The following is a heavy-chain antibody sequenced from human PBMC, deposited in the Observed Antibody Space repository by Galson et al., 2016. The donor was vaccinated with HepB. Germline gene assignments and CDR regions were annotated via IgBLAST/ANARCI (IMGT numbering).Heavy chain of an antibody. CDR2: VSASSQNI. CDR3: AREHRSFDL. J-gene: IGHJ4*02. V-gene: IGHV3-48*01. Sequence: SLRLSCAASGFNFNRYAMNWVRQAPGRGLEWISYVSASSQNIDYADSVRGRFTISRDNAKNSLYLQMDSLRSEDTAVYYCAREHRSFDLWGQGALVTVSS. CDR1: GFNFNRYA.